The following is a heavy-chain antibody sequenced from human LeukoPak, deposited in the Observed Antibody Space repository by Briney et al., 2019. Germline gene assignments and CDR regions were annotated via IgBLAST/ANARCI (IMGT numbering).Heavy chain of an antibody. Sequence: ASVKVSCKVSGYTLTELSMHWVRQAPGKGLERMGGFDPEDGETIYAQKFQGRVTMTEDTSTDTAYMELSSLRSEDTAVYYCATGVRFLEWVTLGYWGQGTLVTVSS. CDR2: FDPEDGET. D-gene: IGHD3-3*01. J-gene: IGHJ4*02. CDR3: ATGVRFLEWVTLGY. CDR1: GYTLTELS. V-gene: IGHV1-24*01.